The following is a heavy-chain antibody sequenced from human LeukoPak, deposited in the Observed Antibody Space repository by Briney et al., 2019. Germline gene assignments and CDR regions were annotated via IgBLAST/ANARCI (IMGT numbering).Heavy chain of an antibody. J-gene: IGHJ4*02. Sequence: GGSLRLSCAASGFTFSTYWMSWVRQAPGKGLEWVALIKEVDSDTYYMDSVRGRFTIFRDNPDNSLYLQMNSLRVDDTAVYYCATRRGENWGQGTLVTVSS. CDR3: ATRRGEN. CDR2: IKEVDSDT. V-gene: IGHV3-7*01. CDR1: GFTFSTYW.